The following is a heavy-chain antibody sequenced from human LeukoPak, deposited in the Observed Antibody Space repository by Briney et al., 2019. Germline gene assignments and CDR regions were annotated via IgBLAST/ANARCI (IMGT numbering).Heavy chain of an antibody. CDR3: ASGSKMVRGAGAFDY. CDR1: GYSISSGYY. CDR2: IYHSGST. Sequence: PSETLSLTCAVSGYSISSGYYWGWIRQPPGKGLEWIGSIYHSGSTYYNPSLKSRVTISVDTSKNQFSLKLSSVTAADTAVYYCASGSKMVRGAGAFDYWGQGTLVTVSS. D-gene: IGHD3-10*01. J-gene: IGHJ4*02. V-gene: IGHV4-38-2*01.